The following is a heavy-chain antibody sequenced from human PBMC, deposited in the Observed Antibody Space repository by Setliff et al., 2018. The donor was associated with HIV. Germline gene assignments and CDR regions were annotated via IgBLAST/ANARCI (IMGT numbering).Heavy chain of an antibody. J-gene: IGHJ4*03. CDR2: FDPEDGPDDGQT. V-gene: IGHV1-24*01. CDR3: ATVGPTGAYFHD. D-gene: IGHD1-26*01. Sequence: ASVKVSCKVSGSSLTELSIHWVRQTPGKGLQWMGGFDPEDGPDDGQTIYARKFQGRVTMTEDTSTDTAYMVLARLTSEDTAVYFCATVGPTGAYFHDWGQGTMVTVSS. CDR1: GSSLTELS.